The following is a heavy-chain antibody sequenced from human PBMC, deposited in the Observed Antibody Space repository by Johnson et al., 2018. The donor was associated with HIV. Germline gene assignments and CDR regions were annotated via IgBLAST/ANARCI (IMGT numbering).Heavy chain of an antibody. CDR3: TTDPIAAAGPDAFDI. CDR1: GFTFSNAW. V-gene: IGHV3-15*01. D-gene: IGHD6-13*01. CDR2: IKSKSDGGTS. J-gene: IGHJ3*02. Sequence: VQLVESGGGVVQPWGSLRLSCAASGFTFSNAWMSWVRQAPGKGLEWVGRIKSKSDGGTSDYAAPVKARFTISRDDSKNTLYLQMNSLKTEDTAVYYCTTDPIAAAGPDAFDIWGQGTVVTVSS.